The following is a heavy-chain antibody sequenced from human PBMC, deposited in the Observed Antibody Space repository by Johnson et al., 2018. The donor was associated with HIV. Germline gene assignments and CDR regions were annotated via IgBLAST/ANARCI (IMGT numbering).Heavy chain of an antibody. V-gene: IGHV3-53*01. Sequence: VLLVESGGGLIQPGGSLRLSCAASGFSVSSNYMSWVRQAPGKGLEWVSVIYSDGSIYYADSVKGRFTISRDNSKNTLYLQMNSLRAEDTAVYYCASLGVITYDAFDIWGQGTMVTVSS. CDR1: GFSVSSNY. J-gene: IGHJ3*02. CDR2: IYSDGSI. D-gene: IGHD3-22*01. CDR3: ASLGVITYDAFDI.